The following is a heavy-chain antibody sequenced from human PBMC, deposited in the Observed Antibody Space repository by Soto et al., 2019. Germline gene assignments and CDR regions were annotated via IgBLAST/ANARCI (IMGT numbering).Heavy chain of an antibody. CDR3: AGFAGHAVF. Sequence: QVQLPESGPGLVKPSETLPLTCTVSGGSISSYYWNWIRQPPGKGLEWIGYTYYSGSTNYNPSLRSRVTISIDTSKSQFSLNLNSVTAADSDVYYCAGFAGHAVFWAQGTLVTVSS. J-gene: IGHJ4*02. CDR1: GGSISSYY. D-gene: IGHD3-10*01. V-gene: IGHV4-59*08. CDR2: TYYSGST.